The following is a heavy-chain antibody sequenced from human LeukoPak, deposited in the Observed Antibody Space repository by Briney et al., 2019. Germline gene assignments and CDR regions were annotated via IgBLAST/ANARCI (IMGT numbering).Heavy chain of an antibody. CDR1: GGSFSGYY. Sequence: PSETLSLTCAVYGGSFSGYYWSWIRQPPGKGLEWIGEINHSGSTNYNPSLKSRVTISVDKSKNQFSLKLSSVTAADTAVYYCARVSSSGSGSQDYYYYYYGMDVWGQGTTVTVSS. CDR3: ARVSSSGSGSQDYYYYYYGMDV. J-gene: IGHJ6*02. CDR2: INHSGST. V-gene: IGHV4-34*01. D-gene: IGHD3-10*01.